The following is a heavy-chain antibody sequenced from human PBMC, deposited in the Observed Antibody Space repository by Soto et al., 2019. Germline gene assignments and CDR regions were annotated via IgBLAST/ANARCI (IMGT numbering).Heavy chain of an antibody. D-gene: IGHD2-2*01. CDR3: ARESYCSSTSCYSFYMDV. J-gene: IGHJ6*03. V-gene: IGHV4-59*01. CDR2: IYYSGST. Sequence: SETLSLTCTVSGGSISSYYWSWIRQPPGKGLEWIGYIYYSGSTNYNPSLKSRVTISVDTSKNQFSLKLSSVTAADTAVYYCARESYCSSTSCYSFYMDVWGKGTTVTVSS. CDR1: GGSISSYY.